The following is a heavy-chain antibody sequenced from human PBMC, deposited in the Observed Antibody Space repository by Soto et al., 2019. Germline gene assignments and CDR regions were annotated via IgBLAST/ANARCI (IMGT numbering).Heavy chain of an antibody. CDR2: ISGSADST. CDR3: AKSCQSSWVNMEV. Sequence: EVQMLESGGGLVQPGGSLRLSCAASGFTFRSYATNWVRQAPGKGLEWVSTISGSADSTYYADSVKGRFTISRDNSNNKLSLQINSLRAEDTAVYYCAKSCQSSWVNMEVWGQGTTVIVSS. CDR1: GFTFRSYA. V-gene: IGHV3-23*01. J-gene: IGHJ6*02. D-gene: IGHD2-2*01.